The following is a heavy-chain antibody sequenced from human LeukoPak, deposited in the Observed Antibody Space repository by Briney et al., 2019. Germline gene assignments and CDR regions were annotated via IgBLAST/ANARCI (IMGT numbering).Heavy chain of an antibody. V-gene: IGHV4-34*01. CDR1: GGSFSDYY. D-gene: IGHD6-13*01. CDR2: INHSGST. CDR3: ARDSPSPLAAAGKNWFDP. J-gene: IGHJ5*02. Sequence: SETLSLTCAVYGGSFSDYYWSWIRQPPGKGLEWIGKINHSGSTNYNPSLKSRVTISVDTSKNQFSLKLSSVTAADTAVYYCARDSPSPLAAAGKNWFDPWGQGTLVTVSS.